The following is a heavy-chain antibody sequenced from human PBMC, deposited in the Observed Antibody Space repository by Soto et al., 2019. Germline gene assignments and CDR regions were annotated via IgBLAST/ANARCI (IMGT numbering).Heavy chain of an antibody. Sequence: PGGSLRLSCAASGFTFSSYSMNWVRQAPGKGLEWVSSISSSSSYIYYADSVKGRFTISRGNAKNSLYLQMNSLRAEDTAVYYCARASPKLVGAFDIWGQGTMVTVSS. D-gene: IGHD2-8*02. V-gene: IGHV3-21*01. CDR3: ARASPKLVGAFDI. CDR2: ISSSSSYI. J-gene: IGHJ3*02. CDR1: GFTFSSYS.